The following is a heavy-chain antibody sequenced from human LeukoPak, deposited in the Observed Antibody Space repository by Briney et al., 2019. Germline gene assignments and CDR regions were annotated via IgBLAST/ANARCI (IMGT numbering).Heavy chain of an antibody. CDR2: INPSGGST. D-gene: IGHD6-13*01. V-gene: IGHV1-46*01. CDR3: AKFPQLAHFDY. CDR1: GYTFTSYY. J-gene: IGHJ4*02. Sequence: ASVKVSCKASGYTFTSYYMHWVRQAPGQGLEWMGIINPSGGSTSYAQKFQGRVTMTRDTSTSTVYMELSSLRSEDTAVYYCAKFPQLAHFDYWGQGTLVTVSS.